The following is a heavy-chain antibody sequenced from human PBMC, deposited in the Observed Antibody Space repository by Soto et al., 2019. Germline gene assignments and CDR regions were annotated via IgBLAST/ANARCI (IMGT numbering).Heavy chain of an antibody. D-gene: IGHD3-9*01. CDR1: GFTFSSYA. V-gene: IGHV3-23*01. CDR3: AKDKERYFDWLPRPNDY. J-gene: IGHJ4*02. CDR2: ISGSGGST. Sequence: EVRLLESGGGLVQPGGSLRLSCAASGFTFSSYAMSWVRQAPGKGLEWVSAISGSGGSTYYADSVKGRFTISRDNSKNTLYLQMNSLRAEDTAVYYCAKDKERYFDWLPRPNDYWGQGTLVTVSS.